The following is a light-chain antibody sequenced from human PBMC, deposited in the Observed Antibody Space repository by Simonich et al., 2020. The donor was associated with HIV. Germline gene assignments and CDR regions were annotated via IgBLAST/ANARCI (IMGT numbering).Light chain of an antibody. CDR1: ALPKQY. CDR3: QSPDSSITYPVL. J-gene: IGLJ2*01. CDR2: KDS. Sequence: SYELTQPPSVSVSLGQTARITCPGAALPKQYAYWYQQKPGQAPVLLIYKDSERPSGIPERFSGSTSGTTVTLTIRGVQAEDEADYYCQSPDSSITYPVLFGGGTKLTVL. V-gene: IGLV3-25*03.